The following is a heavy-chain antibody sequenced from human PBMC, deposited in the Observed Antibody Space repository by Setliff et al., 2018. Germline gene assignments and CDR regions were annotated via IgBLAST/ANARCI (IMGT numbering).Heavy chain of an antibody. CDR2: IYYSGNT. J-gene: IGHJ3*02. V-gene: IGHV4-59*11. CDR1: GGSIDSHY. CDR3: ARGKTFFGAFIRAFDI. D-gene: IGHD3-3*01. Sequence: SEILSLTCSVSGGSIDSHYWSWIRQPPGKGLEWIGSIYYSGNTNYNPSLKSRVTISIDTSKNQFSLKLSSVTAADTAVYHCARGKTFFGAFIRAFDIWGQGGMVTVSS.